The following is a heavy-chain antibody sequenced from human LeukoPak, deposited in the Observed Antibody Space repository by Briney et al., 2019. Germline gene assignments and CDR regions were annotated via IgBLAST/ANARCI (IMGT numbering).Heavy chain of an antibody. J-gene: IGHJ4*02. CDR3: ARHKLTLAAARFDY. CDR1: GGSISSGGYY. V-gene: IGHV4-30-2*01. D-gene: IGHD6-13*01. CDR2: INHSGST. Sequence: PSETLSLTCTVSGGSISSGGYYWSWIRQPPGKGLEWIGEINHSGSTYYNPSLKSRVTISVDRSKNQFSLKLSSVTAADTAVYYCARHKLTLAAARFDYWGQGTLVTVSS.